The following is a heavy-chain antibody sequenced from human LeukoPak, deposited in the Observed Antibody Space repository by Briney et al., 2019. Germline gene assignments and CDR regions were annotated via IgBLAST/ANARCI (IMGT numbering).Heavy chain of an antibody. CDR3: AREKFVVRGVITKYNWFDP. CDR1: GYTFTSYA. Sequence: ASVKVSCKASGYTFTSYAMHWVRQAPGQRLEWMGWINAGNGNTKYSQKFQGRVTITRDTSASTAYMELSSLRSGDTAVYYCAREKFVVRGVITKYNWFDPWGQGTLVTVSS. CDR2: INAGNGNT. V-gene: IGHV1-3*01. J-gene: IGHJ5*02. D-gene: IGHD3-10*01.